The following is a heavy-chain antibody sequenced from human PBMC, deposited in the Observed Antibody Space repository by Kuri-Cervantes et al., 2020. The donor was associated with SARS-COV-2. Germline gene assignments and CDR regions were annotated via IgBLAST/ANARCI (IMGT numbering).Heavy chain of an antibody. V-gene: IGHV3-74*03. D-gene: IGHD1-26*01. CDR2: MNGDGNSI. J-gene: IGHJ4*02. CDR3: ARAPSGSPTEF. Sequence: GGSLRLSCAASGFTFSSYAMSWVRQAPGKGLVWVSRMNGDGNSIMYADSVKGRFTISRDNAKNTLYLQMNSLRVEDTAVYFCARAPSGSPTEFWGQGTLVTVSS. CDR1: GFTFSSYA.